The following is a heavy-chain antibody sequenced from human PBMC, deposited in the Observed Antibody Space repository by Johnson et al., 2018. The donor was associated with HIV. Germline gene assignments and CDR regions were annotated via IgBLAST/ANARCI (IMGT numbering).Heavy chain of an antibody. CDR2: IKSKADGETT. D-gene: IGHD2-15*01. V-gene: IGHV3-15*01. CDR3: STGDIEVVVAELRLPLHDAFDI. J-gene: IGHJ3*02. Sequence: VQLVESGGGVVQPGRSLRLSCAASGFTFSNFGFHWVRQAPGKGLEWVGRIKSKADGETTDYATPVKGRFTITRDDSKNTLYLQMNSLKSEDTAVYYCSTGDIEVVVAELRLPLHDAFDIWGQGTLVTVAS. CDR1: GFTFSNFG.